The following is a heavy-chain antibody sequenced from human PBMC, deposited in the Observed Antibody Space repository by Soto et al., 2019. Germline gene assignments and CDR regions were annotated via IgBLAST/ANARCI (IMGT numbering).Heavy chain of an antibody. V-gene: IGHV3-23*01. D-gene: IGHD1-26*01. CDR1: GFTFSSYA. J-gene: IGHJ4*02. CDR2: ISGSGGST. Sequence: EVQLLESGGGLVQPGGSLRLSCAASGFTFSSYAMSWVRQAPGKGLEWVSAISGSGGSTYYADSVKGRFTISRDNSKNTLYLQMNSLRAEDTAVYYCAKDDSGSYDLQSYLCDYWGQGTLVTVSS. CDR3: AKDDSGSYDLQSYLCDY.